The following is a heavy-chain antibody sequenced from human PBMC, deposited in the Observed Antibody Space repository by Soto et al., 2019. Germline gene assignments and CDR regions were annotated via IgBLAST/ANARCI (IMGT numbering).Heavy chain of an antibody. Sequence: EVQLVESGGDLVQPGGSLRLSCAASGFTFSTYWMHWVRQVPGKGPEWVSCMSSDGSSTAYADSVRGRFIISRDNAKNSLYLQMNSLRVDDAAVYYCARGTVRDHDFGDHWGLGTLVAVSS. CDR2: MSSDGSST. D-gene: IGHD4-17*01. V-gene: IGHV3-74*01. J-gene: IGHJ4*02. CDR3: ARGTVRDHDFGDH. CDR1: GFTFSTYW.